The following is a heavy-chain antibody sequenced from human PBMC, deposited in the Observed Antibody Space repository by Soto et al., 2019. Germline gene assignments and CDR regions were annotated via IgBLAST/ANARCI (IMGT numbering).Heavy chain of an antibody. CDR3: AKDYDSSGYYYYGMDV. D-gene: IGHD3-22*01. J-gene: IGHJ6*02. V-gene: IGHV3-21*01. Sequence: EVQLVESGGGLVKPGGSLRLSCAASGFTFSSYSMNWVRQAPGKGLEWVSSISSSSSYIYYADSVKGRFTISRDNAKNSLYRQMNSLRAEDTAVYYCAKDYDSSGYYYYGMDVWGQGTTVTVSS. CDR2: ISSSSSYI. CDR1: GFTFSSYS.